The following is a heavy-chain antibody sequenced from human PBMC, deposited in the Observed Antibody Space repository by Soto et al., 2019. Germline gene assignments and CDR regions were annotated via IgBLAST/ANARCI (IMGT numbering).Heavy chain of an antibody. J-gene: IGHJ4*02. CDR1: GYTFTNYG. V-gene: IGHV1-18*04. Sequence: QVQLVQSGAEVKKPGASVKVSCKASGYTFTNYGFSWVRQAPGQGLEWMGWISAYNGNTNYAQKLQGRVTMTTDTHTTNAYMELKSLRYDDTDVYDCPRHYDSTGYNFDYWGQGTLVTVSS. D-gene: IGHD3-22*01. CDR2: ISAYNGNT. CDR3: PRHYDSTGYNFDY.